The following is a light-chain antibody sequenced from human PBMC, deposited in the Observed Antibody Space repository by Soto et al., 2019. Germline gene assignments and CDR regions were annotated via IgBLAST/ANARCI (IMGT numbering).Light chain of an antibody. CDR3: ASWDYRLNCWV. J-gene: IGLJ3*02. V-gene: IGLV1-44*01. CDR2: ANN. CDR1: NSNIGSNT. Sequence: QSVVTQPPSASGTPGQRVTISCSGSNSNIGSNTVNWYQQVPGTAPNLLIYANNNRPSGVSDRFSGSKSGTSASLAISGLQSEAEADYYCASWDYRLNCWVFGGGTKLTVL.